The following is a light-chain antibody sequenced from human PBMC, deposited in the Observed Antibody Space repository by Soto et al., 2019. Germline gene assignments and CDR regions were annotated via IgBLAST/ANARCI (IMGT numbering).Light chain of an antibody. CDR1: QSVSSTY. J-gene: IGKJ1*01. V-gene: IGKV3-20*01. CDR3: QQYGSTPRT. CDR2: GAS. Sequence: ETVFTQSPGTLSLSPGERATLSCRASQSVSSTYLAWYQQKPGQAPRLLIYGASSRATGIPDRFSGSGSGTDFTLTISRLEPEDFAVYYCQQYGSTPRTFGQGTKVDIK.